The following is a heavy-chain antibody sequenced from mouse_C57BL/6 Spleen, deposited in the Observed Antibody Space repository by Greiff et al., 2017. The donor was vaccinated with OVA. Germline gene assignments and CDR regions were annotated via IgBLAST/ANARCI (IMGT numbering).Heavy chain of an antibody. D-gene: IGHD2-5*01. Sequence: EVMLVESGGGLVKPGGSLKLSCAASGFTFSDYGMHWVRQAPEKGLEWVAYISSGSSTIYYAETVKGRFTISRDNAKNTLFLQRTSLRSEDTAMYYCARNSNFYAMDYWGQGTSVTVSS. J-gene: IGHJ4*01. CDR1: GFTFSDYG. CDR3: ARNSNFYAMDY. CDR2: ISSGSSTI. V-gene: IGHV5-17*01.